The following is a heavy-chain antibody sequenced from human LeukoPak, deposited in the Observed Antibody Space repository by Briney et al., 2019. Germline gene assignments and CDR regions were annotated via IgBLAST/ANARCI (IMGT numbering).Heavy chain of an antibody. J-gene: IGHJ4*02. Sequence: GASVKVSCKASGYTFTSYGISWVRQAPGQGLEWMGWINTYNGNTNYAQKLQGRVTMTTDTSTSTAYMELRSLRSDDTAVYYCAKGYYSRNYFDYWGQGTLVTVSS. CDR3: AKGYYSRNYFDY. CDR2: INTYNGNT. CDR1: GYTFTSYG. V-gene: IGHV1-18*01. D-gene: IGHD3-10*01.